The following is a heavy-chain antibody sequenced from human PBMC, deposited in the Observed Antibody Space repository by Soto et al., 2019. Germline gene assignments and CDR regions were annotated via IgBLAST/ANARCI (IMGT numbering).Heavy chain of an antibody. Sequence: GGSLRLSCAASGFTFSGSAMHWVRQASGKGLEGVGRIRSKANSYATAYAASVKGRFTISRDDSKNTAYLQMNSLKTEDTAVYYCTRLSYCSSTSCYYYYGMDVWGQGTTVTVS. V-gene: IGHV3-73*01. CDR3: TRLSYCSSTSCYYYYGMDV. J-gene: IGHJ6*02. CDR1: GFTFSGSA. CDR2: IRSKANSYAT. D-gene: IGHD2-2*01.